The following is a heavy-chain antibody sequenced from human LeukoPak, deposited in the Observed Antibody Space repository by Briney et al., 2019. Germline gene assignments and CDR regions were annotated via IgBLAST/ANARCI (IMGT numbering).Heavy chain of an antibody. CDR2: ISSNGGRT. J-gene: IGHJ4*02. V-gene: IGHV3-64*01. CDR3: ARVSGDQYCSSTSCYAFDC. D-gene: IGHD2-2*01. Sequence: GGSLRLSCAASGFTSSSYAMHWVRQAPGKGLEYVSAISSNGGRTYYTNSVKGRFTISRDNSKNTLYLQMGSLRAEDMAVYYCARVSGDQYCSSTSCYAFDCWGQGTLVTVSS. CDR1: GFTSSSYA.